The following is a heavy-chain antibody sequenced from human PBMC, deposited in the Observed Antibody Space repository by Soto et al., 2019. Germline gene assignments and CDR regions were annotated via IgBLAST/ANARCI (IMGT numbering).Heavy chain of an antibody. CDR2: ISDSGSNT. J-gene: IGHJ6*02. CDR3: ANDPTVTDPFLRIHYYYGMDV. Sequence: GGSLRLSCAAFGFKISISSMNLVRQSPGRGLEWVAYISDSGSNTLYADSVKGRFTVSRDTAKNSLYLQMSSLRAEDTAVYYCANDPTVTDPFLRIHYYYGMDVWGQGTRVTVSS. D-gene: IGHD4-17*01. CDR1: GFKISISS. V-gene: IGHV3-48*01.